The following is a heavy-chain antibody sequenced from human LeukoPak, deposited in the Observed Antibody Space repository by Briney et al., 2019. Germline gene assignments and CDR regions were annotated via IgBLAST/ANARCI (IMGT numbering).Heavy chain of an antibody. Sequence: PGRSLRLSCAASGFTFSSYGMHWVRQAPGKGLEWVAVISYDGSNKYYADSVKGRFTISRGNSKNTLYLQMNSLRAEDTAVYYCAKDGTRYWNDGFDYWGQGTLVTVSS. D-gene: IGHD1-1*01. CDR1: GFTFSSYG. CDR2: ISYDGSNK. J-gene: IGHJ4*02. V-gene: IGHV3-30*18. CDR3: AKDGTRYWNDGFDY.